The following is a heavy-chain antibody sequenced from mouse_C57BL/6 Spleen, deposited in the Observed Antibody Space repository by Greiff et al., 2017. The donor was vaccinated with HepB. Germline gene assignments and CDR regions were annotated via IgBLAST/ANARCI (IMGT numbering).Heavy chain of an antibody. V-gene: IGHV1-80*01. CDR3: ARKGFYYDYDGYFDY. CDR1: GYAFSSYW. D-gene: IGHD2-4*01. J-gene: IGHJ2*01. CDR2: IYPGDGDT. Sequence: VQLQQSGAELVKPGASVKISCKASGYAFSSYWMNWVKQRPGKGLEWIGQIYPGDGDTNYNGKFKGKATLTADKSSSTAYMQLSSLTSEDSAVYFCARKGFYYDYDGYFDYWGQGTTLTVSS.